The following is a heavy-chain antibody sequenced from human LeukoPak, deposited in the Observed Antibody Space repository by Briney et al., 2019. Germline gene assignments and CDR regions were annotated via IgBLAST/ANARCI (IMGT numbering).Heavy chain of an antibody. D-gene: IGHD6-13*01. J-gene: IGHJ5*02. CDR2: INPNSGGT. V-gene: IGHV1-2*02. CDR1: GYTFTGYY. Sequence: GASVKVSCKASGYTFTGYYMHWVRQAPGQGLEWMGWINPNSGGTNYAQKFQGRVTMTRDTSISTAYMELSRLRSDDTAVYYCARGRAAAAGTSWFDPWGQGTLVTVSS. CDR3: ARGRAAAAGTSWFDP.